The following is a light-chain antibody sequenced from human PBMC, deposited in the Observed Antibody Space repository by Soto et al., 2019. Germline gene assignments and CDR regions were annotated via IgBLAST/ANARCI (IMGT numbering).Light chain of an antibody. V-gene: IGLV2-11*01. Sequence: SVLTQPRSVSGSPGQSVTISCTGTSSDVGGYNFVSWYQQHPGKAPKLMIYDVSKRPSGVPDRFSASKSGNRASLTISGLQAEDEADYYCCSYAGSYTHVFGGGTKVTVL. CDR1: SSDVGGYNF. CDR2: DVS. J-gene: IGLJ1*01. CDR3: CSYAGSYTHV.